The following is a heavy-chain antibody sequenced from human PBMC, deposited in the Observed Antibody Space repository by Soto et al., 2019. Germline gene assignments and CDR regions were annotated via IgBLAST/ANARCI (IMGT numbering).Heavy chain of an antibody. CDR3: AKRPVRWEHIVEVTATPYWYFDL. CDR1: GFTFSSYA. D-gene: IGHD2-21*02. J-gene: IGHJ2*01. V-gene: IGHV3-23*01. Sequence: EVQLLESGGGLVQPGGSLRLSCAASGFTFSSYAMSWVRQAPGKGLEWVSAISGSGGSTYYADSVKGRFTISRDNSKNTLYLHMNSLRAEDTAVYYCAKRPVRWEHIVEVTATPYWYFDLWGRGTLVTVSS. CDR2: ISGSGGST.